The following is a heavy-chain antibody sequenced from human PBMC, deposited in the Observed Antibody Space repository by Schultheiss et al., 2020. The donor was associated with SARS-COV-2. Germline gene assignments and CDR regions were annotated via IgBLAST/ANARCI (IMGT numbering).Heavy chain of an antibody. CDR3: ARGTGGGMDV. D-gene: IGHD3-16*01. J-gene: IGHJ6*02. Sequence: SETLSFTCTVSGGSISSGGYYWSWIRQHPGKGLEWIGYIYYSGSTYYNPSLKSRVTISVDTSKNQFSLKLSSVTAADTAVYYCARGTGGGMDVWGQGTTVTVSS. CDR1: GGSISSGGYY. V-gene: IGHV4-31*03. CDR2: IYYSGST.